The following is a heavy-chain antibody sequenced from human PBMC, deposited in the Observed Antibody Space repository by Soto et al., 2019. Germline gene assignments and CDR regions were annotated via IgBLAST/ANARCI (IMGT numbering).Heavy chain of an antibody. CDR3: ARGSDSSGLIDY. V-gene: IGHV4-59*01. Sequence: QVQLQESGPGLVKPSETLSLTCTVSGGSISSYYWSWIRQPPGKGLEWIGYIYYSGSTNYNPSPKSRVTISVDTSKNQFSLKLSSVTAADTAVYYCARGSDSSGLIDYWSQGTLVTVSS. J-gene: IGHJ4*02. CDR1: GGSISSYY. CDR2: IYYSGST. D-gene: IGHD3-22*01.